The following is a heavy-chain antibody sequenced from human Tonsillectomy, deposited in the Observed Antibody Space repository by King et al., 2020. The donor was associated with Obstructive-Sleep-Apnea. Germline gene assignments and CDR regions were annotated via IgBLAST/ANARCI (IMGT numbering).Heavy chain of an antibody. D-gene: IGHD1-1*01. CDR2: IHSLGRT. J-gene: IGHJ4*02. V-gene: IGHV4-59*08. CDR1: GDSLSHFY. CDR3: ARTGTTFFDY. Sequence: VQLQESGPGLVKPSETLSLTCNVSGDSLSHFYWSWIRQPPGKGLEWVGYIHSLGRTNYNPSLKSRVTISVDTSKNQVSLRLKSVPAADTAVYYCARTGTTFFDYWGQGILVTVSS.